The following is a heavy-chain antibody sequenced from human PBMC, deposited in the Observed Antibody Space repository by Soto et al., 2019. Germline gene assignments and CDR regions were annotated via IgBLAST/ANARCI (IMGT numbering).Heavy chain of an antibody. CDR2: IYWNSNRI. CDR1: GFTSDDYA. V-gene: IGHV3-9*02. D-gene: IGHD3-16*01. CDR3: LKGVMPGGADC. J-gene: IGHJ4*02. Sequence: EVKLVESGGGLVQPGRSLRLSCVASGFTSDDYAMHWVRQAPGKGLEWVAGIYWNSNRIDYGDSVKGRFTISRDNAEKSLYLQMNSLRPEDTAMYFCLKGVMPGGADCWGQGTLVTVSS.